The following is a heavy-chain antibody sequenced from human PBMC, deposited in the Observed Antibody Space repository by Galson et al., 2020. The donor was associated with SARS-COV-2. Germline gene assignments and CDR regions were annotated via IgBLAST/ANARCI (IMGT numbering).Heavy chain of an antibody. CDR3: ARDGAGAAGGTGALSS. V-gene: IGHV4-4*02. D-gene: IGHD6-13*01. CDR2: IYHTGTT. J-gene: IGHJ5*02. Sequence: SETLSLTCAVYGGSISSNNWWSWVRQPPGKGLEWIGEIYHTGTTNDNPSLESRLIISVDKSKNQFSLRLRSVTAADTAVYYCARDGAGAAGGTGALSSWGQGTLVTVSS. CDR1: GGSISSNNW.